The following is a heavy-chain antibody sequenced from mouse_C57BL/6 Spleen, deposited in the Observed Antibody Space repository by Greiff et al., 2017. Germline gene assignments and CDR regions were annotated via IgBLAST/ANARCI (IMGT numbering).Heavy chain of an antibody. CDR3: ASHFYGSPSYWYFDV. Sequence: QVQLKQPGAELVMPGASVKLSCKASGYTFTSYWMHWVKQRPGQGLEWIGEIDPSDSYTNYNQKFKGKSTLTVDKSSSTAYMQLSNLTSADSAVYYCASHFYGSPSYWYFDVWGTGTTVTVSA. D-gene: IGHD1-2*01. V-gene: IGHV1-69*01. J-gene: IGHJ1*03. CDR1: GYTFTSYW. CDR2: IDPSDSYT.